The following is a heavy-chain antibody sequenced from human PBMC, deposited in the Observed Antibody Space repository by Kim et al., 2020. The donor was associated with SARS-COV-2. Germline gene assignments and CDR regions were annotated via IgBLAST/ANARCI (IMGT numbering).Heavy chain of an antibody. J-gene: IGHJ3*02. CDR3: ARENAADAFDI. CDR2: T. D-gene: IGHD6-25*01. Sequence: TNYNPSLKSRVTMSVDTSKNQFSLKLSSVTAADTAVYYCARENAADAFDIWGQGTMVSVSS. V-gene: IGHV4-4*07.